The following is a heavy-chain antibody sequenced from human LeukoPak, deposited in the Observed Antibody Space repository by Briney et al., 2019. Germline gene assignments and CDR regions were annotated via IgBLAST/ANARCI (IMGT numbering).Heavy chain of an antibody. D-gene: IGHD1-14*01. J-gene: IGHJ4*02. CDR1: GFTFSSYA. CDR2: ISSNGGST. Sequence: GGSLRLSCAASGFTFSSYAMHWVRQAPVKGLEYVSAISSNGGSTYYANSVKGRFTISRDNSKNTLYLQMGSLRAEDMAVYYCARADETGDYYDYWGQGTLVTVSS. CDR3: ARADETGDYYDY. V-gene: IGHV3-64*01.